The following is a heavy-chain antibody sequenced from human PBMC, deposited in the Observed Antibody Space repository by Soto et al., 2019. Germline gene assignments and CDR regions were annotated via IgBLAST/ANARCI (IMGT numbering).Heavy chain of an antibody. V-gene: IGHV3-74*01. Sequence: GGSLRLSCAASGFTFSSYWMHWVRQAPGKGLVWVSRINSDGSSTSYADSVKGRFTISRDNAKNTLYLQMNSLRAEDTAVYYCASLSRGVAAYTFDYWGQGTLVTVSS. D-gene: IGHD6-6*01. CDR3: ASLSRGVAAYTFDY. J-gene: IGHJ4*02. CDR2: INSDGSST. CDR1: GFTFSSYW.